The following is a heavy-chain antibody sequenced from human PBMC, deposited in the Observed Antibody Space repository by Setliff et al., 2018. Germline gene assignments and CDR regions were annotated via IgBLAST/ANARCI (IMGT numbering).Heavy chain of an antibody. D-gene: IGHD2-21*02. CDR1: GGTFSSYA. CDR2: IIPILGIA. V-gene: IGHV1-69*10. CDR3: ARGLAYCGGDCFLRTGFDY. Sequence: GASVKVSCKASGGTFSSYAISWVRQAPGQGLEWMGGIIPILGIANYAQKFQGRVTITADKSTSTAYMELSSLRSEDTAVCYCARGLAYCGGDCFLRTGFDYWGQGTLVTVSS. J-gene: IGHJ4*02.